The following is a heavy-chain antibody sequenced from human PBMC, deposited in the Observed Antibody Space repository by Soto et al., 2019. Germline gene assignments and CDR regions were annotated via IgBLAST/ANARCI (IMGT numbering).Heavy chain of an antibody. J-gene: IGHJ4*02. V-gene: IGHV4-59*01. CDR1: GGSLSSYY. D-gene: IGHD2-2*01. Sequence: SETLSLTCTVSGGSLSSYYWSWIRQPPGKGLEWIGYIYYSGSTNYNPSLKSRVTISVDTSKNQFSLKLSTVTAADTAVYYCARVNQDIVVVPAAYFDYWGQGTLVTVSS. CDR3: ARVNQDIVVVPAAYFDY. CDR2: IYYSGST.